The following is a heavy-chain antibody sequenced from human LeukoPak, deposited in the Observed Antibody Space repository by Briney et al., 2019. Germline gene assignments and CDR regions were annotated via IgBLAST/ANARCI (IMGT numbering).Heavy chain of an antibody. CDR2: ISGSGGST. V-gene: IGHV3-23*01. D-gene: IGHD3-22*01. J-gene: IGHJ4*02. CDR3: AKGSTYCYDSSGYYGTHYYFDY. CDR1: GFTFSSYA. Sequence: PGGSLRLSCAASGFTFSSYAMSWVRQAPGKGLEWVSAISGSGGSTYYADSVKGRFTISRDNSKNPLYLQMNSLRAEDTAVYYCAKGSTYCYDSSGYYGTHYYFDYWGQGTLVTVSS.